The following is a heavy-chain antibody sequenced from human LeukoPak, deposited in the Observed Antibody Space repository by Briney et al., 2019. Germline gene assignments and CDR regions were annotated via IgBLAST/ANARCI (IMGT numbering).Heavy chain of an antibody. V-gene: IGHV3-73*01. Sequence: GGSLRLSCAASGFTFSGSAMHWVRHASGKGLELVGRIRSKANSYATAYAASVKGRFTISRDDSKNTAYLQMNSLKTEDTAVYYCTTRDRGYCSGGSCVDYWGQGTLVTVSS. CDR3: TTRDRGYCSGGSCVDY. CDR2: IRSKANSYAT. J-gene: IGHJ4*02. D-gene: IGHD2-15*01. CDR1: GFTFSGSA.